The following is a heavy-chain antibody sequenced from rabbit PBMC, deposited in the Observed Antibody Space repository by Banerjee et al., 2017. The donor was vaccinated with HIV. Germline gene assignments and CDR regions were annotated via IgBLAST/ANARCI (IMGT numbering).Heavy chain of an antibody. CDR2: IYAGSGSA. Sequence: QSLEESGGDLVKPGASLTLTCTASGFSFSNNYDMCWVRQAPGKGLEWMGIIYAGSGSAYYASWVKSRFTISKPSSTTVTLQMTSLTAADTATYFCAREESDGGGHLKLWGQGTLVTVS. CDR3: AREESDGGGHLKL. D-gene: IGHD2-1*01. V-gene: IGHV1S40*01. CDR1: GFSFSNNYD. J-gene: IGHJ3*01.